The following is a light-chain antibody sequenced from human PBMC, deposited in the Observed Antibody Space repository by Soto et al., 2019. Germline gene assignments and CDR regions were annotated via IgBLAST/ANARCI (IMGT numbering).Light chain of an antibody. Sequence: QSALTQPASVSGTPGQSITISCTGTSSDVGRYNYVSWYQHHPGKAPKLMIYDVSYRPPGASNRFSGSKSGNTASLAISGLQPEDEGDYSCSSYTTSNTRPIVFGTGTKLTVL. CDR1: SSDVGRYNY. J-gene: IGLJ1*01. CDR3: SSYTTSNTRPIV. CDR2: DVS. V-gene: IGLV2-14*03.